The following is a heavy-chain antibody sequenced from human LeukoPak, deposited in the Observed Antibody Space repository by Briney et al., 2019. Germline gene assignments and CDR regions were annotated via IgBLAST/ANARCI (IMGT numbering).Heavy chain of an antibody. CDR3: AKNYGDSNWFDP. V-gene: IGHV6-1*01. D-gene: IGHD4-17*01. CDR1: GDSVSNNSAA. Sequence: SQTLSLTCAISGDSVSNNSAAWNWIRQCPARVLEWLGRTYYRSKWFNDFALSVKSRITINPDTSKNQFSLQLNSVTPEDTAVYYCAKNYGDSNWFDPWGQGTLVTVSS. CDR2: TYYRSKWFN. J-gene: IGHJ5*02.